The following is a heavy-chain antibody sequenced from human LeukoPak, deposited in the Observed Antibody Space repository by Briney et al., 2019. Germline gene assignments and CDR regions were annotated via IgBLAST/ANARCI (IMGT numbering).Heavy chain of an antibody. CDR3: AREGYSSSWDY. CDR1: GFTFSSYG. V-gene: IGHV3-23*01. J-gene: IGHJ4*02. CDR2: ISGSGGST. Sequence: PGGSLRLSCAASGFTFSSYGMSWVRQAPGKGLEWVSGISGSGGSTYYADSVKGRFTISRDNSKNTLYLRMNSLRAEDTAVYYCAREGYSSSWDYWGQGTLVTVSS. D-gene: IGHD6-13*01.